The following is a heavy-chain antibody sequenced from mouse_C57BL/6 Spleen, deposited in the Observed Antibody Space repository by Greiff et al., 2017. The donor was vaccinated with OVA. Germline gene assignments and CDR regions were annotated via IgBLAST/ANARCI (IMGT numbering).Heavy chain of an antibody. V-gene: IGHV2-2*01. CDR1: GFSLTSYG. CDR3: ARFTTMVTGYFDV. CDR2: IWSGGST. D-gene: IGHD1-1*02. Sequence: QVQLKESGPGLVQPSQSLSITCTVSGFSLTSYGVHWVRQSPGKGLEWLGVIWSGGSTDNNAAFISRLSISKENSKGQVFFKMNSLQADDTAIYYCARFTTMVTGYFDVWGTGTTVTVSS. J-gene: IGHJ1*03.